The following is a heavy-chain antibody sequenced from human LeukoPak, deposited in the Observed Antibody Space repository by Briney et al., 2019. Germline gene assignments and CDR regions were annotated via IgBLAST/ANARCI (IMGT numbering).Heavy chain of an antibody. J-gene: IGHJ4*02. CDR3: ARVGYDILTGYYYRY. D-gene: IGHD3-9*01. CDR1: GGTSSSYA. CDR2: IIPIFGTA. Sequence: GASVKVSCKASGGTSSSYAISWVRQAPGQGLEWMGGIIPIFGTANYAQKFQGRVTMTRNTSISTAYMELSSLRSEDTAVYYCARVGYDILTGYYYRYWGQGTLVTVSS. V-gene: IGHV1-69*05.